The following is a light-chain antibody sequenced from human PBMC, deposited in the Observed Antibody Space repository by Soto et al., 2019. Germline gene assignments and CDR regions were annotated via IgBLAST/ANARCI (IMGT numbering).Light chain of an antibody. V-gene: IGLV1-40*01. CDR1: SSSIWAGYD. J-gene: IGLJ1*01. CDR3: QSYDSSMYGYV. Sequence: QSVLTQPPSVSGAPGQRDTIPYAETSSSIWAGYDVHWYQQLPGAAPELLMYANSNRPSLVPDRFSGSMSGTSASLAITGLQAEDEADYYCQSYDSSMYGYVFGSGSKVTVL. CDR2: ANS.